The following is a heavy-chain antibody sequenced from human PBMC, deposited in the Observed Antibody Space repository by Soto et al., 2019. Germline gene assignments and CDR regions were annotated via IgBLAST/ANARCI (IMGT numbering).Heavy chain of an antibody. J-gene: IGHJ4*02. Sequence: QITLRESGPTLVEPTQTLTLTCTFSGFSLTTDGVGVDWIRQPPGRALEWLGLIYWNDEKRYRPSLHSRLTTTRDTSRNQVVLTMTNMDPVDTATYYCAHRTTVTSGINWGQGTLVTVSS. CDR3: AHRTTVTSGIN. CDR2: IYWNDEK. CDR1: GFSLTTDGVG. D-gene: IGHD4-4*01. V-gene: IGHV2-5*01.